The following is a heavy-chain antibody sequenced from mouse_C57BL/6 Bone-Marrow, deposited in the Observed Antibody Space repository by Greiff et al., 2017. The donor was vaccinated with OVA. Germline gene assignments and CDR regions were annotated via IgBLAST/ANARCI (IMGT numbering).Heavy chain of an antibody. CDR2: ITYDGSST. V-gene: IGHV5-16*01. Sequence: EVHLVESEGGLVQPGSSMKLSCTASGFTFSDYYMAWVRQVPEKGLEWVANITYDGSSTYYLDSLKSRFIISRDNAKNILYLQMSSLKAEDTATYYCATGSSPYYFDYWGQGTTLTVSS. J-gene: IGHJ2*01. D-gene: IGHD1-1*01. CDR3: ATGSSPYYFDY. CDR1: GFTFSDYY.